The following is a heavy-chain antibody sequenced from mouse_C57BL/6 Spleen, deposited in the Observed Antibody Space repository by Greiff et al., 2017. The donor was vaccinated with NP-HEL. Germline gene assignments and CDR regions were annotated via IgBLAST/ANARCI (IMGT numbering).Heavy chain of an antibody. CDR1: GYSFTGYY. Sequence: VQLQQSGPELVKPGASVKISCKASGYSFTGYYMNWVKQSPEKSLEWIGEINPSTGGTTYNQKFKAKATLTVDKSSSTAYMQLKSLTSEDSAVYYCARSRSLTYYDYDPYAMDYWGQGTSVTVSS. V-gene: IGHV1-42*01. CDR3: ARSRSLTYYDYDPYAMDY. D-gene: IGHD2-4*01. CDR2: INPSTGGT. J-gene: IGHJ4*01.